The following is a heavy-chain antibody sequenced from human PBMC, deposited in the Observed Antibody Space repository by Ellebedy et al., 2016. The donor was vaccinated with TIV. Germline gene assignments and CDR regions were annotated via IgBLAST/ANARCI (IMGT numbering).Heavy chain of an antibody. CDR1: GGTFSSYA. D-gene: IGHD5-12*01. J-gene: IGHJ4*02. CDR3: ARVGWLRYFDY. CDR2: IIPILGIA. V-gene: IGHV1-69*04. Sequence: AASVKVSCKASGGTFSSYAISWARQAPGQGLEWMGRIIPILGIANYAQKFQGRVTITRDTSASTAYMELSSLRSEDTAVYYCARVGWLRYFDYWGQGTLVTVSS.